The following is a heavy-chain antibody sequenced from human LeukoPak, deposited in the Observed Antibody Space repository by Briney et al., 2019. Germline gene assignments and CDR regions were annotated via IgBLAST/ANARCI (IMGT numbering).Heavy chain of an antibody. CDR3: ARRRGFLEWLLPRTTFDY. J-gene: IGHJ4*02. CDR2: INHSGST. V-gene: IGHV4-34*01. D-gene: IGHD3-3*01. CDR1: GGSFSGYY. Sequence: SETLSLTCAVYGGSFSGYYWSWIRQPPGKGLEWIGGINHSGSTNYNPSLKSRVTISVDTSKNQFSLKLSSVTAADTAVYYCARRRGFLEWLLPRTTFDYWGQGTLVTVSS.